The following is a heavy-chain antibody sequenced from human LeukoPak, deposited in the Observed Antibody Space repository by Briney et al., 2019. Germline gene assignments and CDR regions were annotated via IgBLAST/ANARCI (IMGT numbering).Heavy chain of an antibody. Sequence: SETLSLTCTVSGGSISSYYWSWIRQSPGEGLEWIGYIHYRGSANYNPSLKSRVTISVDTSKNQFSLKLSSLTAADTAVYYCARSVLGYSYGLHIDYWGQGTLVTVSS. D-gene: IGHD5-18*01. CDR1: GGSISSYY. CDR3: ARSVLGYSYGLHIDY. V-gene: IGHV4-59*01. J-gene: IGHJ4*02. CDR2: IHYRGSA.